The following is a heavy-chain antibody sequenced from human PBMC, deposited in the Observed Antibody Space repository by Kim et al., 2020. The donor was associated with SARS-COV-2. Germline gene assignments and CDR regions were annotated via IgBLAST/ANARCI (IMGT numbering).Heavy chain of an antibody. CDR3: ARKGYSGVTVYGMDL. Sequence: ESVKVRFTSSRDKSKNTLALQMNSLRAEDTAVYYCARKGYSGVTVYGMDLWGQGTTVTVSS. V-gene: IGHV3-30*07. J-gene: IGHJ6*02. D-gene: IGHD1-26*01.